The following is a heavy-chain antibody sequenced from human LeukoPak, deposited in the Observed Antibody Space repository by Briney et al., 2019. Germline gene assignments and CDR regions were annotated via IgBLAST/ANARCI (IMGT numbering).Heavy chain of an antibody. CDR2: INWNGGST. D-gene: IGHD3-22*01. Sequence: GGSLRLSCAASGFTFDDYGMSWVRQAPGKGLEWVSGINWNGGSTGYADSVKGRFTISRDNAKNSLYLQMNSLRAEDTALYYCARATHYYESSGYDYWGQGTLVTVSS. CDR3: ARATHYYESSGYDY. J-gene: IGHJ4*02. CDR1: GFTFDDYG. V-gene: IGHV3-20*04.